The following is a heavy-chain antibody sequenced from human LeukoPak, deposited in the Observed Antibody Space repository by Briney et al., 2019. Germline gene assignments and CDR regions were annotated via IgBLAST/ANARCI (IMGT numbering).Heavy chain of an antibody. CDR1: GGSVSSYY. CDR3: ARGIQLWLNWFDP. CDR2: MSYSGRT. J-gene: IGHJ5*02. D-gene: IGHD5-18*01. V-gene: IGHV4-59*02. Sequence: PSETLSLTCTVSGGSVSSYYWSWIRQTPEKGLEWIGYMSYSGRTDYGPSLKSRVTISVDTSKNQFSLKLSSVTAADTAVYYCARGIQLWLNWFDPWGQGTLVTVSS.